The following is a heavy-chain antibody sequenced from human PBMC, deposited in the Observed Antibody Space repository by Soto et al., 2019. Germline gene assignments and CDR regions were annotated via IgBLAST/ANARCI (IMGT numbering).Heavy chain of an antibody. V-gene: IGHV3-74*01. CDR1: GFTLSGRS. J-gene: IGHJ6*04. D-gene: IGHD3-10*01. Sequence: GGSQRLSCAASGFTLSGRSMHWVRQAPGKGLVWVSGIDNAGTDSTYADSVKGRFTSSRDNAKNMLYLQMNSLRVEDTAVYYCARGWFGPDVWGKGTTVTVSS. CDR3: ARGWFGPDV. CDR2: IDNAGTDS.